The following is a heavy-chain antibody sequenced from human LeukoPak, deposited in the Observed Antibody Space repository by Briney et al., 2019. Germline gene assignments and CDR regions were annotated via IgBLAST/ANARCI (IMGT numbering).Heavy chain of an antibody. CDR1: GGSISSYY. CDR2: IYTSGST. V-gene: IGHV4-4*07. D-gene: IGHD3-10*01. J-gene: IGHJ4*02. Sequence: SEALSLTCTVSGGSISSYYWSWIRQPAGKGLEWIGRIYTSGSTNYNPSLKSRVTMSVDTSKNQFSLKLSSVTAADTAVYYCARHQVYGSGSLYYFDYWGQGTLVTVSS. CDR3: ARHQVYGSGSLYYFDY.